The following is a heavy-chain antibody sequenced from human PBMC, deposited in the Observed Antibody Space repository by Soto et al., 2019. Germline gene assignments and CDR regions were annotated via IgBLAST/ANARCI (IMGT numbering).Heavy chain of an antibody. CDR2: ISGNTYTT. D-gene: IGHD6-19*01. Sequence: EVQLLESGGGLVQPGGSLRLSCAASGFTFSSYAMTWVRQAPGKGLEWVSTISGNTYTTHYADSVKGRFSISRDNSKNTLFLQMNSLRAEDTAIYYCAKTLPGITVAGYFAYWGQGTLVAVSS. CDR1: GFTFSSYA. J-gene: IGHJ4*02. V-gene: IGHV3-23*01. CDR3: AKTLPGITVAGYFAY.